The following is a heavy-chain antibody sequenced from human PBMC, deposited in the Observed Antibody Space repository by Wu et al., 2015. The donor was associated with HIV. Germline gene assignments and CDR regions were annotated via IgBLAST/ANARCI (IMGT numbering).Heavy chain of an antibody. CDR2: INPNSGGT. V-gene: IGHV1-2*02. D-gene: IGHD6-19*01. CDR3: ARSEYSSGWSYYFDY. Sequence: QVQLVQSGAEVKKPGASVKVSCKASGYTFTGYYMHWVRQAPGQGLEWMGWINPNSGGTNYAQKFQGRVTMTRDTSISTAYMELSRLRSDDTAMYYCARSEYSSGWSYYFDYWGQGTLVTVSS. J-gene: IGHJ4*02. CDR1: GYTFTGYY.